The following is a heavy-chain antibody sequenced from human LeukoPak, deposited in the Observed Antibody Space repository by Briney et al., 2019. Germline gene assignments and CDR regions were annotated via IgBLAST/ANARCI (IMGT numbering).Heavy chain of an antibody. J-gene: IGHJ4*02. V-gene: IGHV1-2*02. CDR3: ARVLARYGNLDY. CDR1: GYTFSDYY. Sequence: ASVKVSCKASGYTFSDYYIHWVRQAPGQGLEWMGWINPNSGGTNYTQKFQGRVTMTRDTSISTAYLELNRLTSDDTAVYYCARVLARYGNLDYWGQGILVTVSS. D-gene: IGHD1-14*01. CDR2: INPNSGGT.